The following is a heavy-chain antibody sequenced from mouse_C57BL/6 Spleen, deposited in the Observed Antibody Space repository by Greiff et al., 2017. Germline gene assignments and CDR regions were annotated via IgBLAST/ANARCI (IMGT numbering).Heavy chain of an antibody. CDR2: IDPSDSYT. D-gene: IGHD2-4*01. Sequence: QVQLQQPGAELVKPGASVKLSCKASGYTFTSYWLQWVKQRPGQGLEWIGEIDPSDSYTNYNQKFKGKATLTVDTSSSTAYMQLSRLTSEDSAVYYCARGGITTGRYYYAMDYWGQGTSVTVSS. CDR1: GYTFTSYW. V-gene: IGHV1-50*01. J-gene: IGHJ4*01. CDR3: ARGGITTGRYYYAMDY.